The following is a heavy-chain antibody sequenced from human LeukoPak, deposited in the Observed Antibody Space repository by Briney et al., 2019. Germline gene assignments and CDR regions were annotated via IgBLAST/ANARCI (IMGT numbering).Heavy chain of an antibody. CDR1: GASISSYY. CDR3: ANYDSTGAWGY. Sequence: PSETLSLTCTVSGASISSYYWSWIRQPPGKGLEWIGYFSYSGNTNYNPSLKSRVTVSVDTSKNQFSLKLSSVTAADTAVYYCANYDSTGAWGYWGQGTLVTVSS. D-gene: IGHD3-22*01. V-gene: IGHV4-59*12. CDR2: FSYSGNT. J-gene: IGHJ4*02.